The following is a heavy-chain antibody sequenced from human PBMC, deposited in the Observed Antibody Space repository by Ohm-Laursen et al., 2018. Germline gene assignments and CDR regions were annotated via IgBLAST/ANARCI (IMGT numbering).Heavy chain of an antibody. CDR1: GGSVSSGSYY. CDR3: ARGRYYDSSGYA. Sequence: GTLSLTCTVSGGSVSSGSYYWSWIRQPPGKGLEWIGYIYYSGSTNYNPSLKSRVTISVDTSKNQFSLKLSSVTAADTAVYYCARGRYYDSSGYAWGQGTLVTVSS. D-gene: IGHD3-22*01. J-gene: IGHJ5*02. V-gene: IGHV4-61*01. CDR2: IYYSGST.